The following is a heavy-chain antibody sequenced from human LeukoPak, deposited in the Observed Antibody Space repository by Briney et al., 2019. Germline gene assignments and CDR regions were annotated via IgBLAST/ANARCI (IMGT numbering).Heavy chain of an antibody. CDR3: ARHTLRLRYFDWYSYYFDY. CDR2: FHYSGST. J-gene: IGHJ4*02. CDR1: GGSISSSYYY. Sequence: SETLSLTCTVSGGSISSSYYYWGWIRQPPGKGLEWIGNFHYSGSTYYNPSLKSRVTISVDTSKNQFSLKLSSVTAADTAVYYCARHTLRLRYFDWYSYYFDYWGQGTLVTVSS. V-gene: IGHV4-39*01. D-gene: IGHD3-9*01.